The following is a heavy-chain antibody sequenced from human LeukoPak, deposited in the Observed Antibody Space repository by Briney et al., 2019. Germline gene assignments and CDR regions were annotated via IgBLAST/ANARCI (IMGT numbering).Heavy chain of an antibody. V-gene: IGHV3-23*01. CDR3: AKDSASGDRDIVVVPAAIRY. CDR2: ISGSGGST. J-gene: IGHJ4*02. D-gene: IGHD2-2*01. CDR1: GFTFSSYA. Sequence: GGSLRLSCAASGFTFSSYAMSWVRQAPGKGLGWVSAISGSGGSTYYADSVKGRFTISRDNSKNTLYLQMNSLRAEDTAVYYCAKDSASGDRDIVVVPAAIRYWGQGTLVTVSS.